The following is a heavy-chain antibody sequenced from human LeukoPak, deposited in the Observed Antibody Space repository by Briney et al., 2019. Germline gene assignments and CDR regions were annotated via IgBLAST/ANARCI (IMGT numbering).Heavy chain of an antibody. CDR3: AGDLISGSESLGY. CDR2: ISTGGSTI. D-gene: IGHD3-10*01. V-gene: IGHV3-48*03. CDR1: GFNFSRFE. J-gene: IGHJ4*02. Sequence: GGSLRLSCAAAGFNFSRFEMHWVRQAPGKGLEWLSYISTGGSTIYSADSVKGRFTISRDNAKTTLYLQMNSLRDEDTAVYYCAGDLISGSESLGYWGQGTLVTVSS.